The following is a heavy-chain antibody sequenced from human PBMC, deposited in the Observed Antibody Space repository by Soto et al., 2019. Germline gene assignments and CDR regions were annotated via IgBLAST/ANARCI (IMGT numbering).Heavy chain of an antibody. Sequence: GESLKISCKGSGYSFTSYWIGWVRQMPGKGLKWMGIIYPGDSDTRYSPSFQGQVTISADKSISTAYLQWSSLKASDTAMYYCARRGGYDLYYYYGMDVWGQGTTVTVSS. D-gene: IGHD5-12*01. CDR2: IYPGDSDT. CDR3: ARRGGYDLYYYYGMDV. V-gene: IGHV5-51*01. J-gene: IGHJ6*02. CDR1: GYSFTSYW.